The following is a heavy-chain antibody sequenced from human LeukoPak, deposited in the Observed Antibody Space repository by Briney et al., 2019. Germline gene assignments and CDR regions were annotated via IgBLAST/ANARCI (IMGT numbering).Heavy chain of an antibody. CDR3: ARGGYCSGGDCYNNWFDP. V-gene: IGHV3-23*01. CDR1: GFTFSSYA. Sequence: PGRSLRLSCAASGFTFSSYAMSWVRQAPGKGLEWVSAISGSGGSTYYADSVKGRFTISRDNSKNTLYLQMNNLRAEDTAVYYCARGGYCSGGDCYNNWFDPWGQGTLVTVSS. CDR2: ISGSGGST. J-gene: IGHJ5*02. D-gene: IGHD2-15*01.